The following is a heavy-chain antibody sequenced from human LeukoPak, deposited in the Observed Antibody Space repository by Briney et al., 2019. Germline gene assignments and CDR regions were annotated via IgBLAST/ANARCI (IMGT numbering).Heavy chain of an antibody. Sequence: ASVKASCKASGHTFTSNFVHWVRQAPGQGLEWMAVLNPSDGDTTYAQKFQGRITMTRDTSTGTVYMELSSLRSEDTAVYYCAGETDAFDYWGQGTLVTVSS. V-gene: IGHV1-46*03. CDR2: LNPSDGDT. CDR3: AGETDAFDY. CDR1: GHTFTSNF. J-gene: IGHJ4*02.